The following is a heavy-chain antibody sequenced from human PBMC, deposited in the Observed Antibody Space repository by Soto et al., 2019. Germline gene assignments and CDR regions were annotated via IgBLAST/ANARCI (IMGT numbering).Heavy chain of an antibody. J-gene: IGHJ5*02. D-gene: IGHD6-6*01. CDR3: ARLETGSSFPVWPSWFDP. Sequence: SETLSLTCTVSGGSISSSSYYWGWIRQPPGKGLEWIGSIYCSGSTYYNPSLKSRVTISVDTSKNQFSLKLSSVTAADTAVYYCARLETGSSFPVWPSWFDPWGQGTLVTVSS. CDR1: GGSISSSSYY. CDR2: IYCSGST. V-gene: IGHV4-39*01.